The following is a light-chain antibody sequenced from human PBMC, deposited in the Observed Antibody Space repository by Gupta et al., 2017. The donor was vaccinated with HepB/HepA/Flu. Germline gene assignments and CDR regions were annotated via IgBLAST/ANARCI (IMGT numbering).Light chain of an antibody. J-gene: IGKJ1*01. Sequence: DIVMTQSPLPLPVTPGEPASISCRSSQSLLHTNGYNYLDWYLQKPGQSPQLLIFLGSNRAAGVPDKFIGSGSGTDFTLKISRVEAEDVGVYYCMQGLPPTPKTFGQGTKVEIK. CDR3: MQGLPPTPKT. CDR1: QSLLHTNGYNY. CDR2: LGS. V-gene: IGKV2-28*01.